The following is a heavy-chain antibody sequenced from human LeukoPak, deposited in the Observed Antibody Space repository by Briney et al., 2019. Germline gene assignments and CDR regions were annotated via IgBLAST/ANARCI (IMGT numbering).Heavy chain of an antibody. D-gene: IGHD4-23*01. V-gene: IGHV3-23*01. CDR1: GFTFSSYD. CDR3: AKGWHNRWYFDY. Sequence: GGSLRLSCAASGFTFSSYDMSWVRQAPGKGLEWVSAISGSGGSTYYADSVKGRFTISRDNSKNTLYLQMNSLRAEDTAVYYCAKGWHNRWYFDYWGQGTLVTVSS. CDR2: ISGSGGST. J-gene: IGHJ4*02.